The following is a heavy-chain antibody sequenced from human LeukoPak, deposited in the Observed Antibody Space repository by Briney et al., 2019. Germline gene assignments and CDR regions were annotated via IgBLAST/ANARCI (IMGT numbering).Heavy chain of an antibody. Sequence: ASVKVSCKASGYTFTSYYLYWVRQAPGQGLEWMGLINPSGGSTRYAQKFQGRVTMTRDTSTSTVYMELSSLRSEDTAVYYCARRVHKFYYDRSGYQPYAFDIWGQGTMVTISS. D-gene: IGHD3-22*01. V-gene: IGHV1-46*01. CDR1: GYTFTSYY. J-gene: IGHJ3*02. CDR2: INPSGGST. CDR3: ARRVHKFYYDRSGYQPYAFDI.